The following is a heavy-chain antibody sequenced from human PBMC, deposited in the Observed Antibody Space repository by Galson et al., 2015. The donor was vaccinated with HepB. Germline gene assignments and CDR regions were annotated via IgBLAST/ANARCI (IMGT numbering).Heavy chain of an antibody. CDR1: GFTVSSNY. J-gene: IGHJ4*02. CDR2: IYSGGST. CDR3: ARDHPHSGCDY. V-gene: IGHV3-53*01. Sequence: SLRLSCAASGFTVSSNYMSWVRQAPGKGLEWVSVIYSGGSTYYADPVKGRFTISRDNSKNTLYLQMNSLRAEDTAVYYCARDHPHSGCDYWGQGTLVTVSS. D-gene: IGHD3-10*01.